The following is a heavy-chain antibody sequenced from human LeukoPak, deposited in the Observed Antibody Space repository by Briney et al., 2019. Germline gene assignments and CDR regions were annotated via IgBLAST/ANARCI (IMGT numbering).Heavy chain of an antibody. J-gene: IGHJ5*02. CDR1: GGSISSVTYY. CDR3: ARDQLEYYDFWSGYPSRGRFDP. D-gene: IGHD3-3*01. V-gene: IGHV4-31*03. Sequence: SETLSLTCTVSGGSISSVTYYWSWIRQHPGKGLEWIGYIYYSGSTYYNPSLKSRVTISVDTSKNQFSLKLSSVTAADTAVYYCARDQLEYYDFWSGYPSRGRFDPWGQGTLVTVSS. CDR2: IYYSGST.